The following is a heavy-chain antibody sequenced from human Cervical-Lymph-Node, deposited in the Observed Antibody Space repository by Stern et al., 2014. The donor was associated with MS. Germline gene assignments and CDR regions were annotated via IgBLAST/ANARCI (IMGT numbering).Heavy chain of an antibody. CDR2: ISDIGDRT. D-gene: IGHD3-3*01. Sequence: EVQLVESGGGLVPPGGSLRLSCAVSGFTFNTYGMSWVRQAPGMVLEWISAISDIGDRTYYADSVQGRFTISRDNSKNTLYLQMNSLSAEDTAVYYCVRDPPLDARFLGLDPWGQGTLVTVSS. V-gene: IGHV3-23*04. J-gene: IGHJ5*02. CDR1: GFTFNTYG. CDR3: VRDPPLDARFLGLDP.